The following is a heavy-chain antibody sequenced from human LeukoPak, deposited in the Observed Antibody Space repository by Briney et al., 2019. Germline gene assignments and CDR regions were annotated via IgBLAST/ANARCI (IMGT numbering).Heavy chain of an antibody. Sequence: PGESLTLSCAVSGFTFSKYWMLWVRQAPGKGLDSVSRINTDGTVTTYADSVKGRFTVSRDNADNTMFLQMNSVRDEDTAVYYCATKQWLAPPPDSWGQGSPVTVSS. J-gene: IGHJ4*02. CDR2: INTDGTVT. CDR1: GFTFSKYW. V-gene: IGHV3-74*01. D-gene: IGHD6-19*01. CDR3: ATKQWLAPPPDS.